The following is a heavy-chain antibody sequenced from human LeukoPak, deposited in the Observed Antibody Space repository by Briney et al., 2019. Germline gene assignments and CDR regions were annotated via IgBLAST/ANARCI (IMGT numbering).Heavy chain of an antibody. CDR2: IYYSGIS. CDR3: ARSQIYGSGILVDP. V-gene: IGHV4-30-4*01. J-gene: IGHJ5*02. Sequence: PSQTLSLTCTVSGGSISSGDYYWSWIRQRPGKGLEWIGYIYYSGISYYNPSLKSRVTISVDTSKYLFSLKLSSVTAADTAVYYCARSQIYGSGILVDPWGQGALVTVAS. CDR1: GGSISSGDYY. D-gene: IGHD3-10*01.